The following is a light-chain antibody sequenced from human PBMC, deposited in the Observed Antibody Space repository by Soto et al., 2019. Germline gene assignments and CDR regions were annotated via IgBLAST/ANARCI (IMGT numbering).Light chain of an antibody. Sequence: DIVMTQSPLSLPVTPGEPASISCRSSQSVLHSSGYNYLDWYLQKPGQSPQLLIYLGSNRSSGVPDRFSGSGSGTDLTLKISRVEAEDVGVYYCMQGTHWPITFGQGTRLEIK. CDR1: QSVLHSSGYNY. J-gene: IGKJ5*01. V-gene: IGKV2-28*01. CDR3: MQGTHWPIT. CDR2: LGS.